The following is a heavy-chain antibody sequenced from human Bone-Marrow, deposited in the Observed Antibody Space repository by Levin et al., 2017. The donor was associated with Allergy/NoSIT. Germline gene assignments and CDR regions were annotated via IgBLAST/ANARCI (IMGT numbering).Heavy chain of an antibody. CDR1: GGTFSSYA. CDR3: ARDRGILYPEWFDP. CDR2: IIPILGIA. D-gene: IGHD2-8*01. V-gene: IGHV1-69*04. J-gene: IGHJ5*02. Sequence: SVKVSCKASGGTFSSYAISWVRQAPGQGLEWMGRIIPILGIANYAQKFQGRVTITADKSTSTAYMELSSLRSEDTAVYYCARDRGILYPEWFDPWGQGTLVTVSS.